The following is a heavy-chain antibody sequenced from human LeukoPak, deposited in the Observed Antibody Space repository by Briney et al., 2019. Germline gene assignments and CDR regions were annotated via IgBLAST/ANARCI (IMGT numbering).Heavy chain of an antibody. CDR1: GGSISSGGYS. Sequence: PSQTLSLTCTVSGGSISSGGYSWGWIRQHPGKGLEWIGYIYYSGSTYYNPSLKSRVTISVDTSKNQFSLKLSSVAAADTAVYYCARDCSGGSCFDYWGQGTLVTVSS. CDR3: ARDCSGGSCFDY. J-gene: IGHJ4*02. CDR2: IYYSGST. D-gene: IGHD2-15*01. V-gene: IGHV4-31*03.